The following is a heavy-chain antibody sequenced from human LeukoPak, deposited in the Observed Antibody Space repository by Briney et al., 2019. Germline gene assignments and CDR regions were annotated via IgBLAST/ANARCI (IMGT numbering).Heavy chain of an antibody. D-gene: IGHD6-19*01. Sequence: ASVKVSCKASGYTFTSYDINWVRQATGQGLEWMGWMNPNSGNTGYAQKFQGRVTMTTDTSTSTAYMELRSLRSDDTAVYYCARNSIAVAFDYWGQGTLVTVSS. CDR1: GYTFTSYD. V-gene: IGHV1-8*01. J-gene: IGHJ4*02. CDR2: MNPNSGNT. CDR3: ARNSIAVAFDY.